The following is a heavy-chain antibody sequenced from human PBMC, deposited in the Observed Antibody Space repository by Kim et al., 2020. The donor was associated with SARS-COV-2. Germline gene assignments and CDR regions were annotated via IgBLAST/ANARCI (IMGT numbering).Heavy chain of an antibody. J-gene: IGHJ3*02. CDR3: ARGGGKRVRIFRAKDAFDI. D-gene: IGHD3-3*01. CDR2: IWYDGSNK. CDR1: GFTFSSYG. V-gene: IGHV3-33*01. Sequence: GGSLRLSCAASGFTFSSYGMHWVRQAPGKGLEWVAVIWYDGSNKYYADSVKGRFTISRDNSKNTLYLQMNSLRAEDTAVYYCARGGGKRVRIFRAKDAFDIWGQGTMVTVSS.